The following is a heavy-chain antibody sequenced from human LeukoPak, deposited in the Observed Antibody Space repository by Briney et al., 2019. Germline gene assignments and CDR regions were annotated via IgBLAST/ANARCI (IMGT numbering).Heavy chain of an antibody. CDR3: AREGRGIVATKFVDY. CDR2: IGTAGDT. J-gene: IGHJ4*02. CDR1: GFTFSSYD. D-gene: IGHD5-12*01. Sequence: GGSLRLSCAASGFTFSSYDMHWVRQATGKGLEWVSAIGTAGDTYYPGSVKGRFTISRDNAKNSLYLQMNSLRAEDTALYYCAREGRGIVATKFVDYWGQGTLVTVSS. V-gene: IGHV3-13*01.